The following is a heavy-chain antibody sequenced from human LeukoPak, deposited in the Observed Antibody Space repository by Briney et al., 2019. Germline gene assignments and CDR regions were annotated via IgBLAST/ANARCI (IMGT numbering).Heavy chain of an antibody. Sequence: GKSLRLSCAASGFTFSNYAMHWVRQAPGKGLEWVSGINWNGGSTGYADSVKGRFTISRDNAKNSLYLQMNSLRAEDTALYYCARGGPAVSRSFDYWGQGTLVTVSS. CDR3: ARGGPAVSRSFDY. CDR2: INWNGGST. D-gene: IGHD3-3*01. J-gene: IGHJ4*02. V-gene: IGHV3-20*04. CDR1: GFTFSNYA.